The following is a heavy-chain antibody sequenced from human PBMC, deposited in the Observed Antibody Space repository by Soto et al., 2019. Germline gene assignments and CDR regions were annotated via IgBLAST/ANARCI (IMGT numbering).Heavy chain of an antibody. J-gene: IGHJ4*02. Sequence: QVQLVQSGAEVKKPGSSVKVSCKASGGTFSSYTISWVRQAPGQGLEWMGRIIPILGIANYAQKFQGRVTXTXDXXTSTGYMELSSLRSEDTAVYYCARGGYSGYDNFDYWGQGTLVTVSS. CDR3: ARGGYSGYDNFDY. CDR2: IIPILGIA. CDR1: GGTFSSYT. V-gene: IGHV1-69*02. D-gene: IGHD5-12*01.